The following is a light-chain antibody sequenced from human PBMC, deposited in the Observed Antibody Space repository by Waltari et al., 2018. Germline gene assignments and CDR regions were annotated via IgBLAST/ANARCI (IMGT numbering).Light chain of an antibody. Sequence: QSALTQPASVSGSPGQSITFSCPGLNSAVGTFDFVSWYQQHPGKVPKLIIYDVTNRPSGVSNRFSGSKSGNTASLTISGLQSEDEADYYCSSYTSTNSLVFGTGTKVTVL. CDR1: NSAVGTFDF. J-gene: IGLJ1*01. CDR2: DVT. V-gene: IGLV2-14*03. CDR3: SSYTSTNSLV.